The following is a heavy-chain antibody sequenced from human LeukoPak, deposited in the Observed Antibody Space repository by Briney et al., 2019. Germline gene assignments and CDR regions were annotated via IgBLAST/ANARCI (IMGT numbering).Heavy chain of an antibody. CDR3: ARATYYYDSSGYPGGGYFDY. V-gene: IGHV1-69*13. J-gene: IGHJ4*02. CDR2: IIPIFGTA. Sequence: SVKVSCKASGGTFSSYAISWVRQAPGQGLEWMGGIIPIFGTANYAQKFQGRVTITADESTSTAYMELSSLRSEDTAVYYCARATYYYDSSGYPGGGYFDYWGQGTLVTVSS. D-gene: IGHD3-22*01. CDR1: GGTFSSYA.